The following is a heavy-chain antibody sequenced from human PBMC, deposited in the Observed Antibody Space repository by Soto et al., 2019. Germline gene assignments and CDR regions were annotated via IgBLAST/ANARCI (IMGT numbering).Heavy chain of an antibody. CDR1: GGSISSYY. CDR2: IYYSGST. V-gene: IGHV4-59*01. Sequence: SETLSLTCTASGGSISSYYWSWIRQPPGKGLEWIGYIYYSGSTNYNPSLKSRVTISVDTSKNQFSLKLSSVTAADTAVYYCARDRPIFGVVNYYYYGMDVWGQGTTVTVSS. J-gene: IGHJ6*02. D-gene: IGHD3-3*02. CDR3: ARDRPIFGVVNYYYYGMDV.